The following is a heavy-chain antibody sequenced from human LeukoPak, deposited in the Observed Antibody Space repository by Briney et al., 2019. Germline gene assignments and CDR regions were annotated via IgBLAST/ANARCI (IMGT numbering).Heavy chain of an antibody. CDR3: ARQMDGDYALDY. J-gene: IGHJ4*02. CDR1: GGSFSGYY. Sequence: SETLSLTCAVYGGSFSGYYWTWIRQPPGKGLEWIGEIHHSGSTSYNPSLKSRVTISLDTSKNQFSLKLTSVTAADTAVYYCARQMDGDYALDYWGQGTLVTVSS. CDR2: IHHSGST. V-gene: IGHV4-34*01. D-gene: IGHD4-17*01.